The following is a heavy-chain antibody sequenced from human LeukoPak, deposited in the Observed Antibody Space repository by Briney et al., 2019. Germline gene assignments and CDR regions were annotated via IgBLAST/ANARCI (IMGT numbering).Heavy chain of an antibody. Sequence: PGGSLRLSCAASGFTFSSYWMSWVRQASGKGLEWVSGISGRGSATYYADSVKGRFTISRDNSKNTLYLQMKSLRVEDTAIYFCAKSQVELSPRDWFDPWGQGTLVTVSS. V-gene: IGHV3-23*01. D-gene: IGHD1-1*01. CDR1: GFTFSSYW. J-gene: IGHJ5*02. CDR2: ISGRGSAT. CDR3: AKSQVELSPRDWFDP.